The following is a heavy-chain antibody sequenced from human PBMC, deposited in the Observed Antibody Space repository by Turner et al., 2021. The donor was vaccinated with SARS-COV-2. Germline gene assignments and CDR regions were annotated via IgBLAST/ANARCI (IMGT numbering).Heavy chain of an antibody. Sequence: EVQLVESGGGLVQPGRSLRLPCAASGFTFDYYAMHWVRQAPGKGLEWVSGISWNSGTIDYADSVKGRFTISRDNAKNYLYLQMNSLRAEDTALYYCAKLAARSAYYYYGMDVWGQGTTVTVSS. J-gene: IGHJ6*02. D-gene: IGHD6-6*01. V-gene: IGHV3-9*01. CDR3: AKLAARSAYYYYGMDV. CDR2: ISWNSGTI. CDR1: GFTFDYYA.